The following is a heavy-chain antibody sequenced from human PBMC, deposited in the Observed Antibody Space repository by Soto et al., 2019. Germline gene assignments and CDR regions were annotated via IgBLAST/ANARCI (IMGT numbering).Heavy chain of an antibody. D-gene: IGHD3-16*01. CDR3: VKVRGRAYNSYYVDG. CDR1: GLSFSTYG. CDR2: GGSGGST. V-gene: IGHV3-23*01. J-gene: IGHJ6*03. Sequence: PGGSLRLSCAASGLSFSTYGMTWVRQAPGKGLEWVSYGGSGGSTYYADSVKGRFTISRDNSKNTLYLQMNSLRAEDTAVYYCVKVRGRAYNSYYVDGWGNGTTVTVSS.